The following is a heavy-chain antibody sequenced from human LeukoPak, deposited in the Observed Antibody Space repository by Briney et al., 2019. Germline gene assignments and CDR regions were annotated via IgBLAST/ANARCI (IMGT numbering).Heavy chain of an antibody. CDR2: IHSPGDT. V-gene: IGHV3-13*01. CDR3: ARDGGYDLLSHLGY. J-gene: IGHJ4*02. Sequence: GGSLRLSCAASGFIFSSYDMHWVRQATGKGLEWVSAIHSPGDTHYAGSVKGRVTISRDNAKNSLYLQMNSLRAEDTAVYYCARDGGYDLLSHLGYWGQGTLVTVSS. CDR1: GFIFSSYD. D-gene: IGHD5-12*01.